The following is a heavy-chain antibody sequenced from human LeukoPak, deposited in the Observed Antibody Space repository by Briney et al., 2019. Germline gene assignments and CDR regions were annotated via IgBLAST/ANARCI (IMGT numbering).Heavy chain of an antibody. CDR3: AKDRKGSGWEGPYYFDY. Sequence: GGSLRLSCAASGFTFSSYAMSWVRQAPGKGLEWVSAISGSGGSTYYADSVKGRFTISRDNSKNTLCLQMNSLRAEDTAVYYCAKDRKGSGWEGPYYFDYWGQGTLVTVSS. CDR1: GFTFSSYA. D-gene: IGHD6-19*01. V-gene: IGHV3-23*01. CDR2: ISGSGGST. J-gene: IGHJ4*02.